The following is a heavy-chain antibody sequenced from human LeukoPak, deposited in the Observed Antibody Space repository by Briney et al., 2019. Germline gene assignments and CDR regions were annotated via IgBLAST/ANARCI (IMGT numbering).Heavy chain of an antibody. J-gene: IGHJ5*02. CDR2: IYYSGST. V-gene: IGHV4-59*01. Sequence: SETLSLTCTVSGGSISSYYWSWIRQPPGKGLEWIGYIYYSGSTNYNPSLKSRVTISVDTSKNQFSLKLSSVTAADTAVYYCARAAAAAGNWFDPWGQGTLVTVSS. CDR1: GGSISSYY. CDR3: ARAAAAAGNWFDP. D-gene: IGHD6-13*01.